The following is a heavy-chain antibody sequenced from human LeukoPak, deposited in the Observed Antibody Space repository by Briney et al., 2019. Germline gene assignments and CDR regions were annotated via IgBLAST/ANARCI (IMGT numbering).Heavy chain of an antibody. J-gene: IGHJ4*02. V-gene: IGHV1-46*01. CDR2: INPSGGST. CDR1: GYTFTSYN. D-gene: IGHD6-13*01. Sequence: GFSVPVSYKPSGYTFTSYNMHWVRQAAGRGGEWMGIINPSGGSTNYAPKFQGRGTMTRDTVTSTVFLEPSSLNSENTAVYYCARASRSSWEFDYWGKGTLVTVSS. CDR3: ARASRSSWEFDY.